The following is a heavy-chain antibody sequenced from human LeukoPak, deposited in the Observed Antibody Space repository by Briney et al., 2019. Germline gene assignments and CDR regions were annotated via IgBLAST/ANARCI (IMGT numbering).Heavy chain of an antibody. D-gene: IGHD3-3*01. V-gene: IGHV3-43D*04. CDR2: ISWDGGST. CDR3: AKALTYYDFWNGFDP. Sequence: PGGSLRLSCAASGFTFDDYAMHLGRQAPASGLESVSLISWDGGSTYYADSVKGRFTISRDNSKNSLYLQMNSLRAEDTALYYCAKALTYYDFWNGFDPWGQGTLVTVSS. CDR1: GFTFDDYA. J-gene: IGHJ5*02.